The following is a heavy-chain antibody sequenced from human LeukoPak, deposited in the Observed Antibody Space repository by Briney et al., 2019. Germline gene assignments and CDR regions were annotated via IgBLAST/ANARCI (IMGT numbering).Heavy chain of an antibody. Sequence: SETLSLTCTVSGGSITSISHHWSWIRQPAGKGLEWIGRIYTSGSTNYNPSLKSRVTMSVDTSKNQFSLKLSSVTAADTAVYYCARAGSSSWYGPWAYYYYYMDVWGKGTTVTVSS. CDR3: ARAGSSSWYGPWAYYYYYMDV. D-gene: IGHD6-13*01. J-gene: IGHJ6*03. CDR2: IYTSGST. V-gene: IGHV4-61*02. CDR1: GGSITSISHH.